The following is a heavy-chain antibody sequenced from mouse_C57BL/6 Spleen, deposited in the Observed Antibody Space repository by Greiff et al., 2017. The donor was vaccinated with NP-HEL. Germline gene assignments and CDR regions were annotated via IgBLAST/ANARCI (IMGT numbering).Heavy chain of an antibody. D-gene: IGHD1-1*02. CDR3: ARDEVGAMDY. CDR1: GFTFSSYA. J-gene: IGHJ4*01. V-gene: IGHV5-4*01. Sequence: DVHLVESGGGLVQPGGSLKLSCAASGFTFSSYAMSWVRQTPEKRLEWVATISDGGSYTYYPANVKGRFTISRDNAKNNLYLQMSHLKSEDTAMYYCARDEVGAMDYWGQGTSVTVSS. CDR2: ISDGGSYT.